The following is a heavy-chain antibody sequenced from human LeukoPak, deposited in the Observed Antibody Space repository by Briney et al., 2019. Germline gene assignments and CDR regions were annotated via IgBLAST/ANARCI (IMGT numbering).Heavy chain of an antibody. Sequence: KSSETLSLTCTVSGGSISSSSYYWGWIRQPPGKGLEWIGSIYYSGSTYYNPSLKSRVTISVDTSKNQFSLKLSSVTAADTAVYYCARDLYSSSWYHPTFDIWGQGTMVTVSS. J-gene: IGHJ3*02. CDR1: GGSISSSSYY. CDR3: ARDLYSSSWYHPTFDI. CDR2: IYYSGST. V-gene: IGHV4-39*07. D-gene: IGHD6-13*01.